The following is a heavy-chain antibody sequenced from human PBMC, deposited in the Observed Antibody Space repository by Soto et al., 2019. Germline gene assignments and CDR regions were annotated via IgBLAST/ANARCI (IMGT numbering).Heavy chain of an antibody. J-gene: IGHJ3*01. D-gene: IGHD1-26*01. V-gene: IGHV1-3*04. CDR2: INTANGNT. Sequence: QVQLVQSGAELKKPGASVNISCQASGFTFSDTLINWVRQGPGQRLEWMGWINTANGNTRYSESFQGRVTISSLLSASTAYVALSDLKSDDAAVYYCARHIVSVGPRANDAFDVWGQGTKITVSS. CDR1: GFTFSDTL. CDR3: ARHIVSVGPRANDAFDV.